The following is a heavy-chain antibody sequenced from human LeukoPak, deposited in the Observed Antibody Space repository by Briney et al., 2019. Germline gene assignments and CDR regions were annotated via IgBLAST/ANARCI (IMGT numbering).Heavy chain of an antibody. Sequence: GGSLRLSCAASGFTFSSYSMNWVRQAPGKGLEWVSYISSSSSTIYYADSVKGRFTISRDNSKNTLYLQMNSLRAEDTAVYYCAKDHIAVAGIYFDYWGQGTLVTVSS. V-gene: IGHV3-48*01. CDR3: AKDHIAVAGIYFDY. D-gene: IGHD6-19*01. CDR1: GFTFSSYS. CDR2: ISSSSSTI. J-gene: IGHJ4*02.